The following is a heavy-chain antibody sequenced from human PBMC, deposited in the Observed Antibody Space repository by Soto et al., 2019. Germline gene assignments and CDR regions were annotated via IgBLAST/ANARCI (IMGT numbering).Heavy chain of an antibody. V-gene: IGHV3-23*01. CDR1: GFTFSSYA. D-gene: IGHD3-22*01. J-gene: IGHJ4*02. Sequence: GGSLRLSCAASGFTFSSYAMSWVRQAPGKGLEWVSAISGSGGSTYYADSVKGRFTISRDNSKNTLYLQMNSLRAEDTAVYYCAKDLYYYDTNPVLLFDYWGQGTLVTVSS. CDR3: AKDLYYYDTNPVLLFDY. CDR2: ISGSGGST.